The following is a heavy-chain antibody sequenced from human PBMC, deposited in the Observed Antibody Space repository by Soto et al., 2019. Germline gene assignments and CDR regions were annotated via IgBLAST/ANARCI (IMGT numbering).Heavy chain of an antibody. J-gene: IGHJ4*02. Sequence: SETLSLTCTVSGGSISSGNYYWSWIRQPPGKGLEWIGFISYSGSTYYNASLKSRFTISVDTSKNQFSLKLSSVTAADTAVYYCARAGYSSGWYLSWGQGTLVTVSS. CDR1: GGSISSGNYY. D-gene: IGHD6-19*01. V-gene: IGHV4-30-4*02. CDR3: ARAGYSSGWYLS. CDR2: ISYSGST.